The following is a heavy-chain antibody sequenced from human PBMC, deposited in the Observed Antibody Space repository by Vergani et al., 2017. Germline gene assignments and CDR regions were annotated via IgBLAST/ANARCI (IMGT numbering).Heavy chain of an antibody. V-gene: IGHV1-69*04. J-gene: IGHJ4*02. D-gene: IGHD3-22*01. CDR2: IIPILGIA. Sequence: QVQLVQSGAEVKKPGSSVKVSCKASGGTFSSYAISWVRQAPGQGLEWMGRIIPILGIANYAQKFQGRVTITAVKSTSTAYMELSSLRSEDTAVYYCARAFRYYDSSGYYQFDYWGQGTLVTVSS. CDR1: GGTFSSYA. CDR3: ARAFRYYDSSGYYQFDY.